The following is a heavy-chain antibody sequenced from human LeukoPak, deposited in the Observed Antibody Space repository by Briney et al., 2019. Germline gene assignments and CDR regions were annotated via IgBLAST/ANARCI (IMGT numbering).Heavy chain of an antibody. J-gene: IGHJ4*02. CDR1: GYTFTSYG. D-gene: IGHD1-26*01. CDR2: INPNSGGT. CDR3: ARVPQWVLLLPFDY. Sequence: ASVKVSCKASGYTFTSYGISWVRQAPGQGLEWMGWINPNSGGTNCAQKFQGRVTMTRDTSISTAYMELSRLRSDDTAVYYCARVPQWVLLLPFDYWGQGTLVTVSS. V-gene: IGHV1-2*02.